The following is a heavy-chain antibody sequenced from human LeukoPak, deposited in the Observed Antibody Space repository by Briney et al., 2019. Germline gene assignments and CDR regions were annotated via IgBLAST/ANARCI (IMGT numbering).Heavy chain of an antibody. V-gene: IGHV4-31*03. D-gene: IGHD3-22*01. Sequence: SETLSLTCTVSGGSISSGGYYWSWIRQHPGKGLEWIGYIYYSGSTYSNPSLKSRVTISVGTSKNQFSLKLSSVTAADTAIYYCARENPSGYYNRPIDYWGQGTLVTVSS. CDR2: IYYSGST. CDR1: GGSISSGGYY. J-gene: IGHJ4*02. CDR3: ARENPSGYYNRPIDY.